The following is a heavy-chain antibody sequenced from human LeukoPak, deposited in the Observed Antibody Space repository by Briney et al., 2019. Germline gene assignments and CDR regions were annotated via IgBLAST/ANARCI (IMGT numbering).Heavy chain of an antibody. CDR2: LHADGVEQ. V-gene: IGHV3-7*01. CDR1: GFSLSGYW. J-gene: IGHJ4*02. CDR3: ARGGYSFDY. D-gene: IGHD5-18*01. Sequence: GGSLRLSCAASGFSLSGYWMTWVRQAPGKGLEWVARLHADGVEQNYVDSVTGRFTMSRDNAKNSLDMQMNSLRVEDTAVYYCARGGYSFDYLGQGTLVVVST.